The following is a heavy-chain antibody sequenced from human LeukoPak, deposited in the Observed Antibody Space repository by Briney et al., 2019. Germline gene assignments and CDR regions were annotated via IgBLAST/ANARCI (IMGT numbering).Heavy chain of an antibody. Sequence: PSETLSLTCAVYGGSFSGYYWSWIRQPPGKGLEWIGEINHSGSTNYNPSLKSRVTISVDTSKNQFSLKLSSVTAADTAVYYCARDGRGGSGSYYYYYYYMDVWGKGTTVTVSS. CDR1: GGSFSGYY. CDR2: INHSGST. D-gene: IGHD3-10*01. CDR3: ARDGRGGSGSYYYYYYYMDV. V-gene: IGHV4-34*01. J-gene: IGHJ6*03.